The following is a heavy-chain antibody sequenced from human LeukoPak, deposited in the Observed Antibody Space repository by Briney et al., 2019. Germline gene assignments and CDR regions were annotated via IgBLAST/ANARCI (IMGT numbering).Heavy chain of an antibody. CDR1: GFTFSDHY. D-gene: IGHD2-2*01. CDR2: ISSSSSYT. J-gene: IGHJ4*02. Sequence: GGSLRLSCAASGFTFSDHYMSWIRQAPGKGLEWVSYISSSSSYTGYAVSVKGRFTISRDNAKNSLYLQMNSLRDEDSAVYYCARGPAAAIDYWGQGTLVTVSS. CDR3: ARGPAAAIDY. V-gene: IGHV3-11*06.